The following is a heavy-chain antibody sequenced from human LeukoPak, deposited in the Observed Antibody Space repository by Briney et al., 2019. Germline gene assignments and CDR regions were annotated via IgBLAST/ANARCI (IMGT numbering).Heavy chain of an antibody. Sequence: PGGSLRLSCAASGFTISSYWMSWVRQAPGKVLEWVANIKQDGSEKYYVDSVKGRFTISRDNAKNSLYLQMNSLRAEDTAVYYCAREPPFGPAAISFDYWGQGTLVTVSS. J-gene: IGHJ4*02. CDR2: IKQDGSEK. V-gene: IGHV3-7*03. CDR1: GFTISSYW. D-gene: IGHD2-2*02. CDR3: AREPPFGPAAISFDY.